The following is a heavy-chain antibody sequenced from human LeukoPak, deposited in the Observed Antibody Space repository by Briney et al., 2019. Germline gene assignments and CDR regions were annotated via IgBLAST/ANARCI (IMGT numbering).Heavy chain of an antibody. CDR3: ASDSSSGFGSV. CDR1: GFTFSSYG. V-gene: IGHV3-33*01. Sequence: PGGSLRLSCAASGFTFSSYGMHWVRQAPGKGLEWVAIIWYDGSNKYYADSVKGRFTISRDNFKNTLYLQTNSLRVEDTAVYYCASDSSSGFGSVWGKGTTVTVSS. J-gene: IGHJ6*04. CDR2: IWYDGSNK. D-gene: IGHD6-13*01.